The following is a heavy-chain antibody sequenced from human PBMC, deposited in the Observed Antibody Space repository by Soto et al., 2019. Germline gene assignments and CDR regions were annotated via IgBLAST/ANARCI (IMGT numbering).Heavy chain of an antibody. CDR3: ARSKDRGAYYGMDV. J-gene: IGHJ6*02. Sequence: LRLSCAASGFTFSSYWMSWVRQAPGKGLEWVANIKQDGSEKYYVDSVKGRFTISRDNAKNSLYLQMNSLRAEDTAVYYCARSKDRGAYYGMDVWGQGTTVTVSS. D-gene: IGHD3-10*01. CDR2: IKQDGSEK. CDR1: GFTFSSYW. V-gene: IGHV3-7*03.